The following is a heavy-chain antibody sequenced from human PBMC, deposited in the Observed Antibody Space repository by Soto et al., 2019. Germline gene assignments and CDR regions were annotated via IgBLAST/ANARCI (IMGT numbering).Heavy chain of an antibody. D-gene: IGHD3-3*01. Sequence: EVKLVESGGGLVKPGGSLRLSCAASGFTFSSYSMNWVRQAPGKGLEWVSSISSSSSYIYYADSVKGRFTISRDNAKNSLYLQMNSLRAEDTAVYYCARVIPETYYDFWSGYYLFDYWGQGTLVTVSS. CDR1: GFTFSSYS. CDR3: ARVIPETYYDFWSGYYLFDY. J-gene: IGHJ4*02. V-gene: IGHV3-21*01. CDR2: ISSSSSYI.